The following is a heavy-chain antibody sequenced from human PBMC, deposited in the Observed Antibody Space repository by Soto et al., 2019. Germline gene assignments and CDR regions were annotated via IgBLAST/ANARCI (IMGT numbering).Heavy chain of an antibody. V-gene: IGHV1-69*13. CDR1: GGTFSSYA. CDR2: IIPIFGTA. J-gene: IGHJ6*02. Sequence: ASVKVSCKASGGTFSSYAISWVRQAPGQGLEWMGGIIPIFGTANYAQKFQGRVTITADESTSTAYMELSSLRSEDTAVYYCARAVVTIFGGNYYYYGMDVWGQGTTVTVSS. CDR3: ARAVVTIFGGNYYYYGMDV. D-gene: IGHD3-3*01.